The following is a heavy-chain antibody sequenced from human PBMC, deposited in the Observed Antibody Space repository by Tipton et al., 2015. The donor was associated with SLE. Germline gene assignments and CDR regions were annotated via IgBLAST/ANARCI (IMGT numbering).Heavy chain of an antibody. CDR2: ISWDSGEI. D-gene: IGHD3-3*01. V-gene: IGHV3-9*01. J-gene: IGHJ6*04. Sequence: SLRLSCVASGFIFDDYAIHWVRQVPGKGLEWVSGISWDSGEIAYADSVKGRFTISRDSASKSVHLQMNNLGVEDTALYYCAKEAIFALFYHHGMDVWGKGTAVTVPS. CDR1: GFIFDDYA. CDR3: AKEAIFALFYHHGMDV.